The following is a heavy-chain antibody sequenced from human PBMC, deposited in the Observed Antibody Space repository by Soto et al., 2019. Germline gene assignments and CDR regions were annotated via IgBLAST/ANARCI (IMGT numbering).Heavy chain of an antibody. D-gene: IGHD6-19*01. V-gene: IGHV4-59*01. J-gene: IGHJ6*02. CDR2: IYYSGST. CDR1: VGSISSYY. Sequence: SETLSLTCTVSVGSISSYYWSWIRQPPGKGLEWIGYIYYSGSTNYNPSLKSRVTISVDTSKNQFSLKLSSVTAADTAVYYCAREAVAGYYYYGMDVWGQGTTVTVSS. CDR3: AREAVAGYYYYGMDV.